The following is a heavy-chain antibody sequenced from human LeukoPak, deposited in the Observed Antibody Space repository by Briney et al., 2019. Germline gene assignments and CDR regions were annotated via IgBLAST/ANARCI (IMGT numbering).Heavy chain of an antibody. CDR2: VRYDGSGE. Sequence: PGGSLRLSCAASGFTFSNDGMHWVRQAPGKGLEWVTFVRYDGSGEYYAESVKGRFTISRDNSESTVFLRMKSLRVEDTAIYYCAKVGSGLYGVDYWGQGTLVTVSS. D-gene: IGHD6-19*01. CDR3: AKVGSGLYGVDY. CDR1: GFTFSNDG. V-gene: IGHV3-30*02. J-gene: IGHJ4*02.